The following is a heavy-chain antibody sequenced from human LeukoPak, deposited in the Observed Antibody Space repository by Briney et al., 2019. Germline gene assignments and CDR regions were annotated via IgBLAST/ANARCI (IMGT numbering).Heavy chain of an antibody. CDR2: IYSGGAT. CDR3: ARGSRIGAAGILDN. Sequence: SGGSLRLSCAASGFTVSSNYMSWVRQAPGKGLEWVSVIYSGGATFYADSVKGRFTISRDDSKNTLYLQMNNLRAEDTAVYYCARGSRIGAAGILDNWGQGTLVTVSS. J-gene: IGHJ4*02. D-gene: IGHD6-13*01. V-gene: IGHV3-53*01. CDR1: GFTVSSNY.